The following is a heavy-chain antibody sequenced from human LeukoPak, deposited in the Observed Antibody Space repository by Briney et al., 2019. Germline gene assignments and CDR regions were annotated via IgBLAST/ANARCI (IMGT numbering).Heavy chain of an antibody. CDR2: FYQSGIF. Sequence: SETLSLTCTVSGGSISSYHWGRIRQPPDKGLEWIGNFYQSGIFNYNPSLKSRVTISVDASKNQFSLKLSSVTAADTAVYYCARDGGASQSDYWGQGTLVTVSS. CDR3: ARDGGASQSDY. V-gene: IGHV4-59*12. D-gene: IGHD3-3*01. CDR1: GGSISSYH. J-gene: IGHJ4*02.